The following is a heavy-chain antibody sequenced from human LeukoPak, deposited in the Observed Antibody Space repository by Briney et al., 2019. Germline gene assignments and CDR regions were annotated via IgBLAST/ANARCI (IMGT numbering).Heavy chain of an antibody. Sequence: SVKVSCKASGGTFSSYAISWVRQAPGQGLEWMGGIIPIFGTANYAQKFQGRVTITADESTSTAYMELSSLRSEDTAVYYCATDLWRAYTGYPPGTWGQGTLVTVSS. CDR1: GGTFSSYA. CDR2: IIPIFGTA. V-gene: IGHV1-69*13. CDR3: ATDLWRAYTGYPPGT. D-gene: IGHD5-12*01. J-gene: IGHJ5*02.